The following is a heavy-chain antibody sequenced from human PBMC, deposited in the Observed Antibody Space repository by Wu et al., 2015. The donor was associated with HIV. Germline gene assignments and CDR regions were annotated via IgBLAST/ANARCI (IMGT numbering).Heavy chain of an antibody. V-gene: IGHV1-18*01. D-gene: IGHD4-11*01. CDR2: ISGYNGNT. J-gene: IGHJ6*03. CDR1: GYTFTNFG. CDR3: ARNRDLQYFYFYYMDV. Sequence: QVQLVQSGAEVKKPGASVKVSCKASGYTFTNFGFSWVRQAPGQGLEWMGWISGYNGNTNYAQKFQGRVTMTTDTTTRTVYMELRSLRSDDTAIYYCARNRDLQYFYFYYMDVWGKGTTVTVSS.